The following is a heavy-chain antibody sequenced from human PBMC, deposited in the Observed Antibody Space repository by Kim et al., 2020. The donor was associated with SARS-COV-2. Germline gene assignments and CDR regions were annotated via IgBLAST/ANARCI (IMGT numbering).Heavy chain of an antibody. CDR1: GFTFDDYA. J-gene: IGHJ4*02. V-gene: IGHV3-9*01. D-gene: IGHD2-8*01. CDR3: ATGEYCTNGVCLQIDY. Sequence: GGSLRLSCAASGFTFDDYAIHWVRQAPGKGLEWVSGISWNSGSIGYADSVKGRFTISRDNAKNSLYLQMNSLRAEDTALYYCATGEYCTNGVCLQIDYWGQGTLVTVSS. CDR2: ISWNSGSI.